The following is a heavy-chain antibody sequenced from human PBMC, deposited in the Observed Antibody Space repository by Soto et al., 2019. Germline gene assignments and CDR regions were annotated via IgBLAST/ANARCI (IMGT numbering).Heavy chain of an antibody. V-gene: IGHV4-4*07. CDR2: IYTSGST. CDR1: GGSISSYY. CDR3: ARDGEWEITSADYYYYYGMAV. D-gene: IGHD1-26*01. J-gene: IGHJ6*02. Sequence: SETLSLTCTVSGGSISSYYWSWIRQPAGKGLEWIGRIYTSGSTNYNPSLKSRVTMSVDTSKNQFSLKLSSVTAADTAVYYCARDGEWEITSADYYYYYGMAVWGQGTTVTVSS.